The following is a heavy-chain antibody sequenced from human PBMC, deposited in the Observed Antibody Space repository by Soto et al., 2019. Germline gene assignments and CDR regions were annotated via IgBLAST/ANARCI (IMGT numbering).Heavy chain of an antibody. J-gene: IGHJ4*02. CDR2: ISSSSSCI. V-gene: IGHV3-21*01. D-gene: IGHD7-27*01. CDR1: GFTFSSYW. CDR3: ARELTGPDY. Sequence: GGSLRLSCEASGFTFSSYWMNWVRQAPGKGLEWVSSISSSSSCICYADSVKGRFTISRDNAKNTLYLQMNSLRAEDTAVYYCARELTGPDYWGQGTLVTVSS.